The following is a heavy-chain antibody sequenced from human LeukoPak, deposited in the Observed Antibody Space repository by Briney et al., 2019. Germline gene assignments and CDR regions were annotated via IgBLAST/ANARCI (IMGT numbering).Heavy chain of an antibody. Sequence: SSETLSLTCTVSGGSISSSDYYWGWIHQPPGKGLEWIGTIYYSGSTYYNPSLKSRVTIFVDTSKNQFSLKLNSVTAADTAVYYCARHTSGLDYWGQGTLVTVSS. J-gene: IGHJ4*02. V-gene: IGHV4-39*01. D-gene: IGHD6-19*01. CDR3: ARHTSGLDY. CDR2: IYYSGST. CDR1: GGSISSSDYY.